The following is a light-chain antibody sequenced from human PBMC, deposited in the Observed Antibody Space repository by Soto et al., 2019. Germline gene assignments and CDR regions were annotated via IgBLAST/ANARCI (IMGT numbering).Light chain of an antibody. J-gene: IGKJ5*01. CDR1: QSLVPSDGNTY. V-gene: IGKV2-24*01. Sequence: DIVMTQTPLSSPVTLGQPASISCRSSQSLVPSDGNTYLSWLQQRPGQPPRLLIYQISDRFSGVPDRCSGSGAGTDFTLKISRVEAEDVVVCYCLQATQFPITFSQGTRLELK. CDR2: QIS. CDR3: LQATQFPIT.